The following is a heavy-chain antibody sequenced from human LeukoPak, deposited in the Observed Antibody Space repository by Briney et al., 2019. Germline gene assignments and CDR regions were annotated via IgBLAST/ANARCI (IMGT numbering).Heavy chain of an antibody. J-gene: IGHJ4*02. CDR1: GFTFSSAW. D-gene: IGHD3-10*01. CDR2: IKSKTYGGTT. V-gene: IGHV3-15*01. Sequence: PGESLRLSCAASGFTFSSAWMNWVRQAPEKGLEWVGRIKSKTYGGTTDYAAPVKGRFSISRDDSKNTLYLQMNSLKTEDTAIYYCTTDFFQGGSDYWGQGTLVTVSS. CDR3: TTDFFQGGSDY.